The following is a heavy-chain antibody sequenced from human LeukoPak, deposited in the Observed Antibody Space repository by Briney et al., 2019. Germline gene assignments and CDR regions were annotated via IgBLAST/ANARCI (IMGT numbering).Heavy chain of an antibody. J-gene: IGHJ4*02. V-gene: IGHV3-53*01. CDR2: IYSGGST. Sequence: GGSLRLSCAASGFTVSSNYMSWVRQAPGKGLEWVSVIYSGGSTYYADSVKGRFTISRDNSKNTLYLQMDSLRAEDTAVYYCARFSVTYFDYWGQGTLVTVSS. CDR1: GFTVSSNY. D-gene: IGHD4-23*01. CDR3: ARFSVTYFDY.